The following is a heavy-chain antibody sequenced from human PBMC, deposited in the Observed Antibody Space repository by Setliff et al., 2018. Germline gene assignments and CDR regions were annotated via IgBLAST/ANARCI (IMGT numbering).Heavy chain of an antibody. CDR2: ISYSGIT. Sequence: SETLSLTCNVSGASVSSHYWDWIRQPPGKGLEWIGFISYSGITTYNVSLKSRVSISVDTSKNQLSLNLSSVTAADTADYYCARRPPNWGFDYWGRGTLVTVSS. CDR1: GASVSSHY. J-gene: IGHJ4*02. CDR3: ARRPPNWGFDY. D-gene: IGHD3-16*01. V-gene: IGHV4-59*02.